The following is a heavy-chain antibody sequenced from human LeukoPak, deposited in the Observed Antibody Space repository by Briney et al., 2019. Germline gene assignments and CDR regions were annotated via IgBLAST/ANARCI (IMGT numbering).Heavy chain of an antibody. J-gene: IGHJ5*02. Sequence: PGGSLRLSCAASGFTFSSYAMSWVRQAPGKGLEWVSAISGSGGSTYYADSVKGRFTISRDNSKNMVYLQMNSLRAEDTAVYYCARVALGSYNWFDPWGQGTLVTVSS. CDR1: GFTFSSYA. CDR2: ISGSGGST. V-gene: IGHV3-23*01. D-gene: IGHD3-10*01. CDR3: ARVALGSYNWFDP.